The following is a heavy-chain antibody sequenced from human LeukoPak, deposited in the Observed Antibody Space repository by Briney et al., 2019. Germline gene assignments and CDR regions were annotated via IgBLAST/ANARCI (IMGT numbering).Heavy chain of an antibody. V-gene: IGHV3-21*01. Sequence: GGSLRLSCAASGFTFSSYSMNWVRQAPGKGLEWVSSISSSSSYIYYADSVKGRFTISRDNAKNSLYLQMNSLRAEDTAVYYCARECYGDYGVDYWGQGTLVTVSS. D-gene: IGHD4-17*01. CDR2: ISSSSSYI. J-gene: IGHJ4*02. CDR1: GFTFSSYS. CDR3: ARECYGDYGVDY.